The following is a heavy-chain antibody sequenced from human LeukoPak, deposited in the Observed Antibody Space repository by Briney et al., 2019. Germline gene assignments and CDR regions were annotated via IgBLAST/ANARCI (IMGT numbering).Heavy chain of an antibody. J-gene: IGHJ4*02. V-gene: IGHV3-23*01. CDR1: GFTFSNYA. CDR2: ISSSGSST. Sequence: GGSLRLSCAASGFTFSNYAMSWVRQAPGKGLGWVSSISSSGSSTYYADSVKGRFTISRDNSKNTLFLQMNSLRAEDTAVYYCATQRSGWHYFDYWGQGTLVTVSS. D-gene: IGHD6-19*01. CDR3: ATQRSGWHYFDY.